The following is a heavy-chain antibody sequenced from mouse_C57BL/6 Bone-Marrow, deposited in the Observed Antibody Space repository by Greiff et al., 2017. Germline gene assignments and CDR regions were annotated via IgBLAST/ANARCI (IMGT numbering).Heavy chain of an antibody. Sequence: EVKLVESGGDLVKPGGSLKLSCAASGFTFSSYGMSWVRQTPDKRLEWVATISSGGSYPYYPDSVKGRFTLSRDNAKNTLYLQMSSLKSEDTAMYYCARHPHYYGSSSLAYWGQGTLVTVSA. D-gene: IGHD1-1*01. V-gene: IGHV5-6*01. CDR1: GFTFSSYG. J-gene: IGHJ3*01. CDR3: ARHPHYYGSSSLAY. CDR2: ISSGGSYP.